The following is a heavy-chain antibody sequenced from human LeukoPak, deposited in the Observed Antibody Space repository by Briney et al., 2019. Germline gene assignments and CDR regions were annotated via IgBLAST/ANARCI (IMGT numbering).Heavy chain of an antibody. CDR3: ASQLWFGEPNWFDP. CDR1: GFTFSSFG. CDR2: ITSSSYI. V-gene: IGHV3-21*01. Sequence: GGSLRLSCAASGFTFSSFGMNWVRQAPGKGLEWVSSITSSSYIYYADSVKGRFTISRDNAKNSLFLQMNRLRAEDAAVYYCASQLWFGEPNWFDPWGQGTLVTVSS. J-gene: IGHJ5*02. D-gene: IGHD3-10*01.